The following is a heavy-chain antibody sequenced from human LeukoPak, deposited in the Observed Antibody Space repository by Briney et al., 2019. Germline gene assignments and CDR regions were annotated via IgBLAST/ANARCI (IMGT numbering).Heavy chain of an antibody. CDR1: GFTFSNYW. Sequence: PGGSLRLSCAASGFTFSNYWMHWVRQAPGKGLVWVSRIKGDGRHTIYADSVKGRFTIYRDNAKNTLYLQMRSLRAEDTAVYYCVRDWDHFDFDSWGQGTLVTVSS. J-gene: IGHJ5*01. CDR2: IKGDGRHT. D-gene: IGHD3-9*01. V-gene: IGHV3-74*01. CDR3: VRDWDHFDFDS.